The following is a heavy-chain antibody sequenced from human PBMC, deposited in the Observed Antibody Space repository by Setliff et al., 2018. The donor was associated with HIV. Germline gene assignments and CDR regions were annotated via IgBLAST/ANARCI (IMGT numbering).Heavy chain of an antibody. CDR2: IYYSGST. D-gene: IGHD1-1*01. V-gene: IGHV4-39*01. CDR3: ASARIPTGGTSTSFDY. CDR1: GGSISSSSYY. Sequence: PSETLSLTCTVSGGSISSSSYYWGWIRQPPGKGLEWIGNIYYSGSTYYNPSLRSRVTISVDTSKNQFSLKLTSVTAADTAVYYCASARIPTGGTSTSFDYWGQGTLVTVSS. J-gene: IGHJ4*02.